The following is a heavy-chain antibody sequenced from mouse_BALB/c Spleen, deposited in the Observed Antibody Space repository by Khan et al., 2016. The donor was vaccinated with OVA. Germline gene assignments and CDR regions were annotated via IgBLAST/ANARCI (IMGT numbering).Heavy chain of an antibody. CDR1: GFSLSRYN. V-gene: IGHV2-6-4*01. CDR2: IWGGGGT. Sequence: QVQLKESGPGLVAPSQSLSITCTVSGFSLSRYNIHWVRQPPGKGLEWLGMIWGGGGTDYNSTLKSRLSTSKDNSKSKAFFKMNSLHTDDTAMYYCARAYYRYDGYYAMNYWGQGTSVTVSS. CDR3: ARAYYRYDGYYAMNY. D-gene: IGHD2-14*01. J-gene: IGHJ4*01.